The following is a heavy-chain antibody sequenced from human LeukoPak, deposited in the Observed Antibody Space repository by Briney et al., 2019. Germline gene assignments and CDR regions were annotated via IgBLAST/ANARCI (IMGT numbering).Heavy chain of an antibody. D-gene: IGHD6-19*01. CDR3: VRRDTGWNYFDY. J-gene: IGHJ4*02. CDR2: IYYTGKN. V-gene: IGHV4-59*08. Sequence: PSETLSLTCAVSGGSINSHYWGWIRQPPGKGLQWIGDIYYTGKNNYNPSLESRVTISLDTSKDHLSLNLTSVLAADTAIYYCVRRDTGWNYFDYWGQGTLVTVSS. CDR1: GGSINSHY.